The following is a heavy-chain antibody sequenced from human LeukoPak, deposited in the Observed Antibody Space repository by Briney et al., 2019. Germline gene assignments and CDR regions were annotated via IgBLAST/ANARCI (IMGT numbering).Heavy chain of an antibody. Sequence: ASVKVSCKASGYTFTGYYIHWVRQAPGQGLEWVGWVTPNSGGTNYAQKLQGRVTMTRDTSISTAYMELSRLRSDGTAVYYCVRVAARDIYYYYIDVWGKGTTVTVSS. CDR2: VTPNSGGT. CDR3: VRVAARDIYYYYIDV. D-gene: IGHD6-6*01. CDR1: GYTFTGYY. V-gene: IGHV1-2*02. J-gene: IGHJ6*03.